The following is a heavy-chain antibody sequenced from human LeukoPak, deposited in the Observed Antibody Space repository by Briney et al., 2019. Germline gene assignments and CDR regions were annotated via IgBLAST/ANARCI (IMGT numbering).Heavy chain of an antibody. CDR3: ARDNDFDY. Sequence: TGGSLRLSCAASGFTFSDYWMSWVRQAPGKGLEWVANIKQDGSEKNYVDSVKGRFTISRDNAKNSLYLQLNSLRADDTAVYYCARDNDFDYWGQGTLVTVSS. V-gene: IGHV3-7*03. CDR1: GFTFSDYW. CDR2: IKQDGSEK. J-gene: IGHJ4*02.